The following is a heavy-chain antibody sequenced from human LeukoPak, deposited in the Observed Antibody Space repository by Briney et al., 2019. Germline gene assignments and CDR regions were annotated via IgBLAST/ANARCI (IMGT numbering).Heavy chain of an antibody. CDR3: ARGGGGSEKFDC. J-gene: IGHJ4*02. Sequence: GGSLRLSCAASGFTLSSYWVHWVRQAPGKGLVWLSRINSDGSITTYADSAKGRFTISRDNAKNTVYLQMDSLRVEDTALYYCARGGGGSEKFDCWGQGTLVTVSS. D-gene: IGHD1-26*01. CDR1: GFTLSSYW. CDR2: INSDGSIT. V-gene: IGHV3-74*01.